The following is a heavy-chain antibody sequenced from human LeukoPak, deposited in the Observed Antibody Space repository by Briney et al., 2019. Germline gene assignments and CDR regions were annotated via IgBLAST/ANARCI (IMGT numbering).Heavy chain of an antibody. D-gene: IGHD3-10*01. CDR1: GGSISTSSFY. CDR2: IYYSGST. J-gene: IGHJ6*03. Sequence: SETLSLTCTVSGGSISTSSFYWGWIRQPPGKGLEWIGYIYYSGSTNYNPSLKSRVTISVDTSKNQFSLKLSSVTAADTAVYYCARDAGGSGSYYNYYYYMDVWGKGTTVTISS. CDR3: ARDAGGSGSYYNYYYYMDV. V-gene: IGHV4-61*01.